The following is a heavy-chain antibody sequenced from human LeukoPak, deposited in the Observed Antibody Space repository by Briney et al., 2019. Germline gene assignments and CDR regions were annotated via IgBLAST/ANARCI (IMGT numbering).Heavy chain of an antibody. Sequence: QPGGSLRLSCAASGFTFSSYAMSWVRQAPGKGLEWVSAISGSGGSTYYADSVKGQFTISRDNSKNTLYLQMNSLRAEDTAVYYCATSGGAAGKMRLDYWGQGTLVTVSS. V-gene: IGHV3-23*01. J-gene: IGHJ4*02. CDR2: ISGSGGST. CDR3: ATSGGAAGKMRLDY. CDR1: GFTFSSYA. D-gene: IGHD6-13*01.